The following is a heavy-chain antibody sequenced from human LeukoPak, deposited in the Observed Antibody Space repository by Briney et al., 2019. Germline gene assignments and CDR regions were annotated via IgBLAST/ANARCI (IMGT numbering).Heavy chain of an antibody. V-gene: IGHV4-31*03. J-gene: IGHJ4*02. CDR1: GGSISSGGFY. Sequence: SETLSLTCTVSGGSISSGGFYWSWIRQHPGKGLEWIGYISYSGTTYYNPSLKSRVAISVDTSKNLFSLKLSSVTAADTAVYYCASSPNDYSNYWGQGTLVTVSS. CDR2: ISYSGTT. D-gene: IGHD4-11*01. CDR3: ASSPNDYSNY.